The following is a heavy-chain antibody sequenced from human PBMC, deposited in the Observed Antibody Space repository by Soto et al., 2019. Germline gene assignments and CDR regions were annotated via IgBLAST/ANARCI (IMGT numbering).Heavy chain of an antibody. CDR3: ARPLLGTGTCTTNRRYEAGY. Sequence: GGSLRLSCVASGFRFSTYAMNWVRQAPGKGLEWVSSISMSSNYIYYADSVRGRFTISRDDAKNSLSLQMNSLTTEDTAIYYCARPLLGTGTCTTNRRYEAGYWGQGSLVTVSS. D-gene: IGHD2-8*01. CDR2: ISMSSNYI. J-gene: IGHJ4*02. CDR1: GFRFSTYA. V-gene: IGHV3-21*04.